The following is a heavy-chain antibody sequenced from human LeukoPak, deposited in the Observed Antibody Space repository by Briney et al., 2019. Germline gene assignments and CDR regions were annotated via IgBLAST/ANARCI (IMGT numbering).Heavy chain of an antibody. CDR3: ARAGSGWYLGGDYFDY. Sequence: GGSLRLPCAASGFTFSSYSMNWVRQAPGKGLEWVSSISSSSSYIYYADSVKGRFTISRDNAKNSLYLQMNSLRAEDTAVYYCARAGSGWYLGGDYFDYWGQGTLVTVSS. CDR1: GFTFSSYS. CDR2: ISSSSSYI. D-gene: IGHD6-19*01. V-gene: IGHV3-21*01. J-gene: IGHJ4*02.